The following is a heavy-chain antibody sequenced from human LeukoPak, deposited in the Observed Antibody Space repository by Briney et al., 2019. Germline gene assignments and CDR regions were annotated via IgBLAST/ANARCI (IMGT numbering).Heavy chain of an antibody. J-gene: IGHJ4*02. CDR3: ARGQTVGATALDY. D-gene: IGHD1-26*01. V-gene: IGHV4-4*07. CDR1: GGSLNNYY. CDR2: MYTTGSS. Sequence: PSETLSLTCTVSGGSLNNYYWSWVGQPAGKGLEFIGRMYTTGSSTYNPSFESRVILSLDTSKNQFSLKLTSVTAADTAVYYCARGQTVGATALDYWGRGTLITVSS.